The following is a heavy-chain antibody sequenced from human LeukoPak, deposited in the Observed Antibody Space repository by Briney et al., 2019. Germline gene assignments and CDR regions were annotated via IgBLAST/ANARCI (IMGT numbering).Heavy chain of an antibody. CDR3: ARANKPWELPDAFDY. CDR1: ESVSNDY. CDR2: SNWNGGST. Sequence: PGGSLRLSCAASESVSNDYMSWVRQAPGKGLEWVSGSNWNGGSTGYADSVKGRFTISRDNAKNSLYLQMNSLRAEDTALYHCARANKPWELPDAFDYWGQGTLVTVSS. J-gene: IGHJ4*02. V-gene: IGHV3-20*01. D-gene: IGHD1-26*01.